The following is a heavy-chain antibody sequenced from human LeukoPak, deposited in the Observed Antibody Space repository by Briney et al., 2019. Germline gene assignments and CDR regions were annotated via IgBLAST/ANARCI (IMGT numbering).Heavy chain of an antibody. J-gene: IGHJ6*02. CDR2: ISYDGSNK. CDR1: GFTFSSYA. D-gene: IGHD1-1*01. CDR3: ARGEGYFYYYYGMDV. Sequence: GGSLRLSCAASGFTFSSYAMHWVRQAPGKGLEWVAVISYDGSNKYYADSVKGRFTISRDNSKNTLYLQMNSLRAEDTAVYYCARGEGYFYYYYGMDVWGQGTTVTVSS. V-gene: IGHV3-30-3*01.